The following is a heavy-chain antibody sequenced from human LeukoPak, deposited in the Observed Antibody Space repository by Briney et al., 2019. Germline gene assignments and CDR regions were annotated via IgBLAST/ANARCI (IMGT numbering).Heavy chain of an antibody. J-gene: IGHJ4*02. CDR3: ATSITMVRGVMGLDY. D-gene: IGHD3-10*01. V-gene: IGHV1-24*01. CDR1: GYTLTELS. Sequence: VASVKVPCKVSGYTLTELSMHWVRQAPGKGLEWMGGFDPEDGETIYAQKFQGRVTMTEDTSTDTAYMELSSLRSEDTAVYYCATSITMVRGVMGLDYWGQGTLVTVSS. CDR2: FDPEDGET.